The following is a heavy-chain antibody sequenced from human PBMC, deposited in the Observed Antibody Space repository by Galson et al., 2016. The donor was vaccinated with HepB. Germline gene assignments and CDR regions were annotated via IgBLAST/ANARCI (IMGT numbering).Heavy chain of an antibody. V-gene: IGHV3-23*01. D-gene: IGHD1-26*01. CDR2: ISESGDKT. Sequence: SLRLSCAGSGFSFSNHGMSWVRQTPGKGLEWLSSISESGDKTYYADSVKGRLTISRDNSRSTLYLQMNSLRAEDTAVYYCAKYGAASYFSWGQGALVTVSS. CDR3: AKYGAASYFS. CDR1: GFSFSNHG. J-gene: IGHJ5*02.